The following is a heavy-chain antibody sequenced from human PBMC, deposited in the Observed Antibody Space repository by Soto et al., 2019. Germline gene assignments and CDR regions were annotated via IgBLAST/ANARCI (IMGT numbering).Heavy chain of an antibody. CDR1: GFTFSDYS. V-gene: IGHV3-21*01. CDR2: ISSSSTYI. CDR3: AREHSYGSDY. D-gene: IGHD5-18*01. Sequence: LRLSCAASGFTFSDYSMKWVRQAPGKGLEWVSSISSSSTYIFYADSVKGRFIISKDNAKNSVYLQMNSLRAEDTAVYYCAREHSYGSDYWGQGTLVTVSS. J-gene: IGHJ4*02.